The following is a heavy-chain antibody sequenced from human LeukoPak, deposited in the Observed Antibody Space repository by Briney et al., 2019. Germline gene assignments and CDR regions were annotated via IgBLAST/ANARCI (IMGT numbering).Heavy chain of an antibody. V-gene: IGHV1-46*01. Sequence: ASVKVSCKASGYTFTSYSMHWVRRAPGQGLEWMGIINPSDGSTSYAQKFQGRVTMARDTPTSTVYMELSSLRSEDTAVYYCARESRPQWLATGPVDYWGQGTLVAVTS. D-gene: IGHD6-19*01. CDR3: ARESRPQWLATGPVDY. CDR1: GYTFTSYS. CDR2: INPSDGST. J-gene: IGHJ4*02.